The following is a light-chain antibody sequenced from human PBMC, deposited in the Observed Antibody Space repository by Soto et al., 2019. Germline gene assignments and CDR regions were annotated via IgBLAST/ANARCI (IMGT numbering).Light chain of an antibody. CDR2: GAS. CDR1: QDISNY. Sequence: DIQMTQSPSSLSASVGDRVTITCQASQDISNYLNWYQQRPGQAPKLLIYGASNLETGFPSRFSGSASGTDFSFTISSLQPEDIATYYCQQYDNLPFTFGPGTKVDIK. J-gene: IGKJ3*01. CDR3: QQYDNLPFT. V-gene: IGKV1-33*01.